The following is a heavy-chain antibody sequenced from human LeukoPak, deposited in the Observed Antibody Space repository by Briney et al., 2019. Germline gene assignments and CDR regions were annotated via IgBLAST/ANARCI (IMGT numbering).Heavy chain of an antibody. J-gene: IGHJ6*03. CDR2: ISSSSSYI. Sequence: GGSLRLSCAASGFTFSSYSMNWVRQAPGKGLEWVSSISSSSSYIYYADSVKGRFTISRDNSKNTLYLQMNSLRAEDTAVYYCAKDWLDDYGDYVGSHPEGYMDVWGKGTTVTVSS. D-gene: IGHD4-17*01. V-gene: IGHV3-21*01. CDR1: GFTFSSYS. CDR3: AKDWLDDYGDYVGSHPEGYMDV.